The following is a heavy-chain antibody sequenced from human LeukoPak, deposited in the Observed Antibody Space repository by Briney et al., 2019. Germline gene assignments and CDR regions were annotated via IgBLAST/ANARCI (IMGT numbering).Heavy chain of an antibody. Sequence: PSETLSLTCAVYGGSFSGHYWTWIRQPPGEGLEWIGEINHSGSTNYNPSLKSRVTMSVDTSKNQFSLKLSSVTAVDTAVYYCAREELYGTFDYWGQGTLVTVSS. CDR3: AREELYGTFDY. D-gene: IGHD2-8*01. J-gene: IGHJ4*02. CDR2: INHSGST. V-gene: IGHV4-34*01. CDR1: GGSFSGHY.